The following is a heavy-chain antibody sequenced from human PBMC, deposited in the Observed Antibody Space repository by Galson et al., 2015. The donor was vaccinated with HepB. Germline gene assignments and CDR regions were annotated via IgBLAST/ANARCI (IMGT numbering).Heavy chain of an antibody. V-gene: IGHV3-23*01. CDR1: GFTFSSYA. D-gene: IGHD1-26*01. CDR2: ISGSGGST. J-gene: IGHJ4*02. CDR3: AKAPRAGWELRV. Sequence: SLRLSCAASGFTFSSYAMSWVRQAPGKGLEWVSAISGSGGSTYYADSVRGRFTISRDNSKNTLYLQMNSLRAEDTAVYYCAKAPRAGWELRVWGQGTLVTVSS.